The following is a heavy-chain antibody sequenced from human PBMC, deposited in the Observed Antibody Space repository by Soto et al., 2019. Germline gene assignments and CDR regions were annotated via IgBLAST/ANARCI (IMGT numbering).Heavy chain of an antibody. Sequence: ASVKVSCKASVYSFTSYAMHWVRQAPGQRLEWMGWINAGNGNTKYSQKLQGRVTITRDTSASTAYMELSSLRSEDTAVYYCARDSAGGPVDYWGQGTLVTVSS. CDR1: VYSFTSYA. D-gene: IGHD1-26*01. CDR3: ARDSAGGPVDY. CDR2: INAGNGNT. V-gene: IGHV1-3*01. J-gene: IGHJ4*02.